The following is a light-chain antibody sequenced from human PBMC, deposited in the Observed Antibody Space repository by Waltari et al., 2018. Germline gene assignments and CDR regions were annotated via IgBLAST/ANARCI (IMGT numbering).Light chain of an antibody. CDR2: GAS. V-gene: IGKV3-20*01. Sequence: EIVLTQSPGTLSLSPGERATLSCRASESVTKYVAWYQHKPGQAPRLLIYGASTRVIGIPDRISGSGSGTDFTLTITRLETEDFAMYYCQQYVSSPKTFGPGTKVEIK. CDR3: QQYVSSPKT. J-gene: IGKJ1*01. CDR1: ESVTKY.